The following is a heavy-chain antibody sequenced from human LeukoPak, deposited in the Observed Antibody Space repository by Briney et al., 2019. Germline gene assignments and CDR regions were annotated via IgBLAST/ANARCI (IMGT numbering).Heavy chain of an antibody. J-gene: IGHJ4*02. CDR2: ISGSGGST. CDR1: GFTFSSYA. CDR3: AKGGSSGWYVFDY. D-gene: IGHD6-19*01. V-gene: IGHV3-23*01. Sequence: GGSLRLSCAASGFTFSSYAMSWVRQAPGKGLEWVSAISGSGGSTYYADSVKGRFSISRDNSKNTLYLQMNSLRAEDTAVYYCAKGGSSGWYVFDYWAREPWSPSPQ.